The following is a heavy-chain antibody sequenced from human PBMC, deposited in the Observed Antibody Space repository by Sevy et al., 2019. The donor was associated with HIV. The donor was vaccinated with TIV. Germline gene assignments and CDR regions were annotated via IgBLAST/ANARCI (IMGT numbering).Heavy chain of an antibody. V-gene: IGHV4-39*01. Sequence: SETLSLTCSVSGGSITSNNYYWGWIRQPPGKGLEWIGSIYHSGNTYYNPSHKSRVTVSVDTSRSHFSLKVTSVAASDTAVYFCASQPGYRSTYYGFSLSRTFDSWGPGTLVTVSS. J-gene: IGHJ4*02. CDR1: GGSITSNNYY. CDR3: ASQPGYRSTYYGFSLSRTFDS. D-gene: IGHD6-19*01. CDR2: IYHSGNT.